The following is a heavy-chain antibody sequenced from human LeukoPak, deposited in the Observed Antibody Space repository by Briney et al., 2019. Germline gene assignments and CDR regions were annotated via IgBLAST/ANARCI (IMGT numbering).Heavy chain of an antibody. CDR2: IYYNGNT. D-gene: IGHD1-26*01. V-gene: IGHV4-59*01. CDR3: ARGRSNYYGMNV. Sequence: SETLSLTCSVSDGSINSYYWNWIRRPPGKGLEWIGYIYYNGNTNYSPSLKSRVTMSVDTSKNLFSLKVSSVTAADTAVYYCARGRSNYYGMNVWGQGTTVTVSS. J-gene: IGHJ6*02. CDR1: DGSINSYY.